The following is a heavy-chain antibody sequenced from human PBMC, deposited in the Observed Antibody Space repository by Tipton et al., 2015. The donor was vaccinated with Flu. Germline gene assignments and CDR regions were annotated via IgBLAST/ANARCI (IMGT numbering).Heavy chain of an antibody. CDR2: IGTSGDT. CDR3: AGGALPDSNWYNGLDV. V-gene: IGHV3-13*01. Sequence: SLRLSCEASGFTFSSYGMHWIRQATGKGLEWVSGIGTSGDTYYAGSVKGRFTISRDNAKNSLFLQMKSLRAGDTAVYYCAGGALPDSNWYNGLDVWGQGTTVTVFS. D-gene: IGHD6-13*01. J-gene: IGHJ6*01. CDR1: GFTFSSYG.